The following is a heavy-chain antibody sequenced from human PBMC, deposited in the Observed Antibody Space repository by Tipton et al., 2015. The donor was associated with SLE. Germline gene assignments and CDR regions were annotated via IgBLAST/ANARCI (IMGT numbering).Heavy chain of an antibody. CDR1: GGSISSYR. D-gene: IGHD3-9*01. CDR3: ASGILTGNAAFDT. CDR2: VYYSGST. J-gene: IGHJ3*02. V-gene: IGHV4-59*12. Sequence: TLSLTCTVSGGSISSYRWSWIRQPPGKGLEWIGYVYYSGSTNYNPSLKSRVTMSIDTSKNQFSLKLSSVTAADTAIYYCASGILTGNAAFDTWGPGTMVTVSS.